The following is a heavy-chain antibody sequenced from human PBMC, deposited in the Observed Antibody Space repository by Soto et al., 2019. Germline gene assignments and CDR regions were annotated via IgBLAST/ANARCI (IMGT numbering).Heavy chain of an antibody. J-gene: IGHJ4*02. D-gene: IGHD3-16*01. CDR2: IYWDDAK. Sequence: QITLKESGPTLVKPTQTLTLTCTFSGFSLSTSGVGVGWIRQPPGKALEWVALIYWDDAKEYSPSLKGRLTTPKDTSKTQGALTMPNRDPVDTPQNFCANKGGGDRILDYWGQGTLVTVSS. CDR3: ANKGGGDRILDY. CDR1: GFSLSTSGVG. V-gene: IGHV2-5*02.